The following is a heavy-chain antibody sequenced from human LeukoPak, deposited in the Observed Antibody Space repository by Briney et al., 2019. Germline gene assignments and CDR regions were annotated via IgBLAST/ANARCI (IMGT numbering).Heavy chain of an antibody. CDR1: GFTFSSYS. CDR2: ISSSSSYI. D-gene: IGHD6-13*01. V-gene: IGHV3-21*01. J-gene: IGHJ4*02. Sequence: GGSLRLSCAASGFTFSSYSMNWVRQAPGKGLEWVSSISSSSSYIYYADSVKGRFTISRDNAKNSLYLQMNSLRADDTAVYYCARGRRIAAAGLYYFDYWGQGTLVTVSS. CDR3: ARGRRIAAAGLYYFDY.